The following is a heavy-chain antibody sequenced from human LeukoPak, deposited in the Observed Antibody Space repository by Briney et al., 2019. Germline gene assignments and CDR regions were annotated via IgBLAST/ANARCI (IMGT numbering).Heavy chain of an antibody. V-gene: IGHV1-8*01. J-gene: IGHJ5*02. Sequence: ASVKVSCKASGYTFTSYDINWVRQATGQGLEWMGWMNPNSGNTGYAQKFQGRVTMTRNTSISTAYMELRSLRSDDTAVYYCARDYGDYPNWFDPWGQGTLVTVSS. D-gene: IGHD4-17*01. CDR2: MNPNSGNT. CDR1: GYTFTSYD. CDR3: ARDYGDYPNWFDP.